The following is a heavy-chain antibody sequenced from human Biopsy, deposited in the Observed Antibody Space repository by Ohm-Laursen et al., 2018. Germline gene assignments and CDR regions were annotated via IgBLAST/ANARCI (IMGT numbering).Heavy chain of an antibody. CDR1: GYRFNNYG. CDR3: ARVALPLYLDN. V-gene: IGHV1-18*01. D-gene: IGHD2-21*01. J-gene: IGHJ4*02. CDR2: ISGYNGNT. Sequence: GASVKVSCKPSGYRFNNYGINWVRQAPGQGLEWMGRISGYNGNTKYAQKFQGRVTMTTDTSTSAVYMEVRSLRSDDTAVYYCARVALPLYLDNWGQGTRVTVSS.